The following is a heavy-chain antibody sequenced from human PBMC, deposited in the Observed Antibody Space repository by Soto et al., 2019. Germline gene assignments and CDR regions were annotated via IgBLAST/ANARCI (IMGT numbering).Heavy chain of an antibody. J-gene: IGHJ4*02. V-gene: IGHV1-69*02. CDR1: GGTFSSYT. Sequence: QVQLVQSGAEVKKPGSSVKVSCKASGGTFSSYTISWVRQAPGQGLEWMGRIIPILGIANYAQKFQGRVTITADKSTSTAYMELSSLRSEDTAVSYCARGRGYSSSGNPFDYWGQGTLVTVSS. CDR3: ARGRGYSSSGNPFDY. D-gene: IGHD6-6*01. CDR2: IIPILGIA.